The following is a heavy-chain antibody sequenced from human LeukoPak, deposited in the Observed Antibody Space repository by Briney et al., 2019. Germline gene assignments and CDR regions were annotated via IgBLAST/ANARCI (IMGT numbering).Heavy chain of an antibody. V-gene: IGHV4-38-2*02. Sequence: SETLSLTCTVSGYSISSGYYWGWIRQPPGKGLEWIGSIYHSGSTYYNSSLKSRVTISVDTSKNQFSLKLSSVTAADTAVYYCARDAITMIVVVITYWYFDLWGRGTLVTVSS. J-gene: IGHJ2*01. CDR3: ARDAITMIVVVITYWYFDL. CDR1: GYSISSGYY. D-gene: IGHD3-22*01. CDR2: IYHSGST.